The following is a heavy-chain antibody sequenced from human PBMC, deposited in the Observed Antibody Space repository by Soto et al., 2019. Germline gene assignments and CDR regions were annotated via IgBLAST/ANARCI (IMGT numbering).Heavy chain of an antibody. Sequence: EVQLVESGGGLVKPGGSLGLSCAPSGFTFSSYSMTWVRRAPGKGLEWVSSISSSSSYIYYADSVKGRFTISRDNAKNSLYLQMNSLRAEDTAVYYCASGIAVAIMGPGYWGQGTLVTVSS. CDR3: ASGIAVAIMGPGY. CDR2: ISSSSSYI. D-gene: IGHD6-19*01. V-gene: IGHV3-21*01. CDR1: GFTFSSYS. J-gene: IGHJ4*02.